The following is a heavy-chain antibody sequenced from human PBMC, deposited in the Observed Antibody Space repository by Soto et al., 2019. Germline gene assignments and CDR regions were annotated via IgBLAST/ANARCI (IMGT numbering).Heavy chain of an antibody. CDR1: GGSISSGDYY. Sequence: SETLSLTCTVSGGSISSGDYYWSWIRQPPGKGLEWIGYIYYSGSTYYNPSLKSRVTISVDTSKNQFSLKLSSVTAADAAVYYCASRRSRGRALLFDPWGQGTLVTVSS. CDR2: IYYSGST. CDR3: ASRRSRGRALLFDP. J-gene: IGHJ5*02. D-gene: IGHD1-26*01. V-gene: IGHV4-30-4*01.